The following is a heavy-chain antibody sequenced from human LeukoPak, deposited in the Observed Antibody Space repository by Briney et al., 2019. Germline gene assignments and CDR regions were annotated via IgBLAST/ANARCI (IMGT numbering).Heavy chain of an antibody. CDR1: GFTFSSYA. CDR2: ISGSGGST. V-gene: IGHV3-23*01. CDR3: ARGYSSGWYYFDY. Sequence: PGGSLRLSCAASGFTFSSYAMSWVRQAPGKGLEGVSAISGSGGSTYYADSVKGRFTISRDNSKNTLYLQMNSLRAEDTAVYYCARGYSSGWYYFDYWGQGTLVTVSS. J-gene: IGHJ4*02. D-gene: IGHD6-19*01.